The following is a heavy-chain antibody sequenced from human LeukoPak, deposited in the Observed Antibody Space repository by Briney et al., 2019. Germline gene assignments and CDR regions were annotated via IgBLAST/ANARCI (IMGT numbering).Heavy chain of an antibody. Sequence: ASVKVSCKASGGTFSSYAISWVRQAPGQGLEWMGRIIPILGIANYAQKFQGRVTITADKSTSTAYMELSSLRSEDTAVYYCARDFCGGDCYYVRTPGAFDIWGQGTMVTVSS. J-gene: IGHJ3*02. CDR3: ARDFCGGDCYYVRTPGAFDI. CDR2: IIPILGIA. CDR1: GGTFSSYA. V-gene: IGHV1-69*04. D-gene: IGHD2-21*02.